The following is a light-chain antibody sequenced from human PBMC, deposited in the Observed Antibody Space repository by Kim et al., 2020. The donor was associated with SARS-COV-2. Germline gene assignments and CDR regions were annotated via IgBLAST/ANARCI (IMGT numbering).Light chain of an antibody. J-gene: IGLJ2*01. CDR1: CLISYF. Sequence: LRRPFRITRQGECLISYFPPLYQQQPGLAPMLVIYGDNNRPSGIPNRFSCTKSGTTASLTITGAQGEDEADYCHNSRDISNYHPTFGGGTQPTV. CDR2: GDN. CDR3: NSRDISNYHPT. V-gene: IGLV3-19*01.